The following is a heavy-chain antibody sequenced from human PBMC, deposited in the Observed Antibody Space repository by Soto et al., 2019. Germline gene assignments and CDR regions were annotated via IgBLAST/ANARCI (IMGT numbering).Heavy chain of an antibody. J-gene: IGHJ6*02. V-gene: IGHV1-18*01. CDR1: GYTFTNYG. D-gene: IGHD3-22*01. CDR3: ARQNDRRVYDYYGLDV. CDR2: MSTYNGIT. Sequence: ASVKVSCKASGYTFTNYGLCWVRQAPLQGLEWMGWMSTYNGITNYAQKFQGRVTMTTETSTSTAYMEVRDLRSDETAVYYCARQNDRRVYDYYGLDVWG.